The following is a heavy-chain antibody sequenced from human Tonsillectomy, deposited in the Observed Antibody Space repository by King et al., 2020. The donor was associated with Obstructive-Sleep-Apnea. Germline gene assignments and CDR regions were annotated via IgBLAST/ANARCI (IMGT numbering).Heavy chain of an antibody. CDR3: ARDNSGTAFDP. CDR1: GFTFSSYS. D-gene: IGHD1-1*01. J-gene: IGHJ5*02. Sequence: VQLVESGGGLVKPGGSLRLSCAASGFTFSSYSMNWVRQAPGKGLEWVSSISTSGSYIYYTDSVKGRFTISRDNAKNSLYLQMNSLRAEDTAVYYCARDNSGTAFDPWGQGTLVTVSS. V-gene: IGHV3-21*01. CDR2: ISTSGSYI.